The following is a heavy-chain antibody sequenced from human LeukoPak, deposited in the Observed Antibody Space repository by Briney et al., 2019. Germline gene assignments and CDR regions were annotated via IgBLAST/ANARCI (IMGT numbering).Heavy chain of an antibody. D-gene: IGHD3-16*01. V-gene: IGHV1-18*01. Sequence: GASVKVSCTASGYTFSSYGISWVRQAPGQGLEWMGWISPYNGNTNSAQKFQGRVTMTTDTSTSAAYMELRSLRSDDTAVYYCARDWGSIKVISDYWGQGTLVTVSS. CDR2: ISPYNGNT. J-gene: IGHJ4*02. CDR1: GYTFSSYG. CDR3: ARDWGSIKVISDY.